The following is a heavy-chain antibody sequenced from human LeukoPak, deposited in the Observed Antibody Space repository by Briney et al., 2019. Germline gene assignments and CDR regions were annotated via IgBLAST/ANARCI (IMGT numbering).Heavy chain of an antibody. CDR1: GFTFSSYA. Sequence: GGSLRLSCAASGFTFSSYAMSWVRQAPGKGLEWVSAISGSGGSTYYADSVKGRFTISRDNSKNTLYLQMNSLRAEDTAVYYCAKDLSALYYYYDSSGDEHWGQGTTVTVSS. CDR3: AKDLSALYYYYDSSGDEH. V-gene: IGHV3-23*01. J-gene: IGHJ6*02. D-gene: IGHD3-22*01. CDR2: ISGSGGST.